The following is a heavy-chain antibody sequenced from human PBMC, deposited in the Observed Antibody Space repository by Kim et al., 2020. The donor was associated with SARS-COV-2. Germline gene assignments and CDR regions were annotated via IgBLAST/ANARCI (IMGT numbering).Heavy chain of an antibody. CDR2: ISSSSSYI. D-gene: IGHD2-2*01. Sequence: GGSLRLSCAASGFTFSSYSMNWVRQAPGKGLEWVSSISSSSSYIYYADSVKGRFTISRDNAKNSLYLQMNSLRAEDTAVYYCARADFCSSTSCPYWYFDLWGRGTLVTVSS. CDR1: GFTFSSYS. V-gene: IGHV3-21*01. CDR3: ARADFCSSTSCPYWYFDL. J-gene: IGHJ2*01.